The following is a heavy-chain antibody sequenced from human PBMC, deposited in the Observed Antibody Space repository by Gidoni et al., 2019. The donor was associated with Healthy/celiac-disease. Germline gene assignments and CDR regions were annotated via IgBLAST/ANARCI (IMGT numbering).Heavy chain of an antibody. Sequence: EVQLVGSWGGLVQPGGSLRLSCAASGFPFSSYSMNWVRQAPGKGLEWVSYISSSSSTIYYADSVKGRFTISRDNAKNSLYLQMNSLRDEDTAVYYCARDQLIVGATGELDYWGQGTLVTVSS. CDR1: GFPFSSYS. CDR3: ARDQLIVGATGELDY. D-gene: IGHD1-26*01. V-gene: IGHV3-48*02. J-gene: IGHJ4*02. CDR2: ISSSSSTI.